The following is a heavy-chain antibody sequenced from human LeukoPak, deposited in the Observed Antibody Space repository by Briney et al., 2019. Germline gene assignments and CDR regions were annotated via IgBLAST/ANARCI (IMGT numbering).Heavy chain of an antibody. D-gene: IGHD1-26*01. V-gene: IGHV3-33*01. CDR2: IWYDGSNK. CDR3: ARDRLYSGSPGAFDI. CDR1: GFTFSSYG. J-gene: IGHJ3*02. Sequence: GGSLRLSCAASGFTFSSYGMQWVRQAPGKGLEGVAVIWYDGSNKYYADSVKGRFTISRDNSKNTLYLQMNSLRAEDTAVYYCARDRLYSGSPGAFDIWGQGTMVTVSS.